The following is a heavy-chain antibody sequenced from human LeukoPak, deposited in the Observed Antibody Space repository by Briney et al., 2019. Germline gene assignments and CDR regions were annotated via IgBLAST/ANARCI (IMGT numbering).Heavy chain of an antibody. CDR1: GGSISSGSYY. D-gene: IGHD3-16*01. V-gene: IGHV4-61*02. Sequence: HPSQTLSLTCTVSGGSISSGSYYWRWIRQPAGKGLQWIGRIYTRGSTNYNPSLKSRLTISVDTSKNQFSLKLSSVTAADTAAYYCARGGGSDWYFDLWGRGTLVTVSS. CDR3: ARGGGSDWYFDL. CDR2: IYTRGST. J-gene: IGHJ2*01.